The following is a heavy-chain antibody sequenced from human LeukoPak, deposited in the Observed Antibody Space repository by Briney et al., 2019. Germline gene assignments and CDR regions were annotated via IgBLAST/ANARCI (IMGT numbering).Heavy chain of an antibody. J-gene: IGHJ1*01. CDR3: ASSITIFGVVTEYFQH. Sequence: PSETLSLTCTVSGGSISSYYWSWIRQPPGKGLEWIGYIYYSGSTNYNPSLKSRVTISVDTSKNQFSLKLSSVTAADTAVYYCASSITIFGVVTEYFQHWGQGTLVTVSS. CDR1: GGSISSYY. V-gene: IGHV4-59*01. CDR2: IYYSGST. D-gene: IGHD3-3*01.